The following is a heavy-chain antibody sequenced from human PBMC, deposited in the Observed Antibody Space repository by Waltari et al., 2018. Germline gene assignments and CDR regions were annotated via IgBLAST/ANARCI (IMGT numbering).Heavy chain of an antibody. D-gene: IGHD6-13*01. CDR1: GFIFSNYW. Sequence: EVQMVESGGGLVQPGVSLRLTCAASGFIFSNYWLHWVRQAPGKGLVSVSHINTDGTITVYADSVKGRFTISRDNAKNTLFLQMDSLTAEDTAVYYCVLYSSSFLGDCWGQGTLVTVSS. J-gene: IGHJ4*02. CDR2: INTDGTIT. V-gene: IGHV3-74*01. CDR3: VLYSSSFLGDC.